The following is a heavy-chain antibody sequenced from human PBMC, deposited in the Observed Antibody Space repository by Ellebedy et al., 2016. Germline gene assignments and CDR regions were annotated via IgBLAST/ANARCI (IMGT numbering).Heavy chain of an antibody. D-gene: IGHD5-24*01. Sequence: ASVKVSCKASGYTFANYDMHWVRQAPGQGLVWMGIINPSGGGTDYAQNLQGRVTMTRDTSTSTVYMELSSLKSEDTAVYYCVRDGGRDGYSGRGPPDYWGQGTLVTVSS. CDR3: VRDGGRDGYSGRGPPDY. V-gene: IGHV1-46*04. CDR2: INPSGGGT. J-gene: IGHJ4*02. CDR1: GYTFANYD.